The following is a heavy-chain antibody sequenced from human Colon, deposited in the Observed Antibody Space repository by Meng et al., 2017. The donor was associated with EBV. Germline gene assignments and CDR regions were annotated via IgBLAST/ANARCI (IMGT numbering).Heavy chain of an antibody. CDR3: ARVPTTGYKDH. CDR2: VSHPGSA. CDR1: GGSFSGYV. V-gene: IGHV4-34*01. D-gene: IGHD3-9*01. Sequence: QVLRQQLGAGLLKPSETLSLTCTVNGGSFSGYVWSWVRQPPGKGMEWIGEVSHPGSANYNPSLKSRVTISVDASEKQFSLRLTSVTAADSAVYYCARVPTTGYKDHWGQGTLVTSPQ. J-gene: IGHJ4*02.